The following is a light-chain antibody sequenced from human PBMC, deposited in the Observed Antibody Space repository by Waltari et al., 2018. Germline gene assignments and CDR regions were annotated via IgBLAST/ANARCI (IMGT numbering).Light chain of an antibody. CDR1: QDIASA. CDR3: QQFINYPLT. Sequence: AIQLTQSPSSLSASVGTRITIPCRASQDIASALAWYVQKPGKAPQLLIYDASTLESGVPSRFSGSGSGTDFTLSISGLQPEDFATYYCQQFINYPLTFGPGTTVDSK. V-gene: IGKV1D-13*01. J-gene: IGKJ3*01. CDR2: DAS.